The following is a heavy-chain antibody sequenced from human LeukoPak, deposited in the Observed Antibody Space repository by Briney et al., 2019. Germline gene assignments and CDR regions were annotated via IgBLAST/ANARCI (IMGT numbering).Heavy chain of an antibody. J-gene: IGHJ4*02. CDR3: ARDFPYYGSGSLFDY. D-gene: IGHD3-10*01. V-gene: IGHV1-46*01. Sequence: ASVKVSCKASGYTFTSYYMHWVRQATGQGLEWMGIINPSGGSTSYAQKFQGRVTMTRDTSTSTVYMELSSLRSEDTAVYYCARDFPYYGSGSLFDYWGQGTLVTVSS. CDR2: INPSGGST. CDR1: GYTFTSYY.